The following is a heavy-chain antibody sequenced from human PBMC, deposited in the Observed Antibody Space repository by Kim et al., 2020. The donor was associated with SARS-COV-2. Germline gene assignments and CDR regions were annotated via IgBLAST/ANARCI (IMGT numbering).Heavy chain of an antibody. CDR3: ARRGAEDSGYDH. CDR2: IYAGDSDI. J-gene: IGHJ4*02. CDR1: GYNFSRFW. D-gene: IGHD5-12*01. Sequence: GESLKISCKGSGYNFSRFWIAWVRQMPGKGLEWMGIIYAGDSDIRYSPSFRGQVTMSADKSISTAYLQWGSLKASDTAMYYCARRGAEDSGYDHWGQGTL. V-gene: IGHV5-51*01.